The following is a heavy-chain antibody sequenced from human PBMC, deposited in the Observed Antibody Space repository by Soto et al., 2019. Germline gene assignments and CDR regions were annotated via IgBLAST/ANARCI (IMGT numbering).Heavy chain of an antibody. CDR1: GFTFSSYS. CDR2: ISSGSSTI. Sequence: GGSLRLSCAASGFTFSSYSMNWVGQAPGKGLGWVSYISSGSSTIDYADSVKGRFTISRDNAKNLLYLQMNSLRAEDTAVYYCARDPIAAAIFDYWGQGTLVTVSS. D-gene: IGHD6-13*01. J-gene: IGHJ4*02. V-gene: IGHV3-48*01. CDR3: ARDPIAAAIFDY.